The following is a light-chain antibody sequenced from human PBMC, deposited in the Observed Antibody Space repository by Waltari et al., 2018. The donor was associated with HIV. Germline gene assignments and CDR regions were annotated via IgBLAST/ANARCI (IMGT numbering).Light chain of an antibody. Sequence: QSVLTQPHSVSGAPGQTVTIPCSGRSSNIGDAAFDVYWYQQLPGTAPQLLIYGKRIRPSGVPDRFSGSKSGTSASLAITGLQPEDEADYYCQSFDYDSSLTVLFGGGTKLTVL. J-gene: IGLJ2*01. V-gene: IGLV1-40*01. CDR3: QSFDYDSSLTVL. CDR2: GKR. CDR1: SSNIGDAAFD.